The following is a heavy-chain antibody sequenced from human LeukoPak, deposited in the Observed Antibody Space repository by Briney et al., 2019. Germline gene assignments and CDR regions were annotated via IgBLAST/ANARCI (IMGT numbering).Heavy chain of an antibody. CDR3: ARGWELRYFDY. D-gene: IGHD4-23*01. CDR2: IFYSGST. J-gene: IGHJ4*02. Sequence: SQTLSLTCTVSGGSISSGDYYWNWIRQPPGKGLECIGYIFYSGSTYYNPSLKSRVTISGDTSKNQFSLKLSSVTAADTAVYYFARGWELRYFDYWGQGTLVTVSS. CDR1: GGSISSGDYY. V-gene: IGHV4-30-4*01.